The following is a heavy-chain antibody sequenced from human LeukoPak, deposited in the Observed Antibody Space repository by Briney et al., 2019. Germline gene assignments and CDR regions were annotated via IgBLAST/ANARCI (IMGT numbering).Heavy chain of an antibody. CDR2: ISWNSGTI. CDR3: AKARRYDGDFDY. J-gene: IGHJ4*02. V-gene: IGHV3-9*01. CDR1: GFTFHEYA. Sequence: GRSLRLSCAASGFTFHEYAMHWVRQVPGKGLAWVSGISWNSGTIDYADSVKGRFTISRDNAKNSLYLQMNSLRAEDTALYYCAKARRYDGDFDYWGQGTLVTVSS. D-gene: IGHD2-21*01.